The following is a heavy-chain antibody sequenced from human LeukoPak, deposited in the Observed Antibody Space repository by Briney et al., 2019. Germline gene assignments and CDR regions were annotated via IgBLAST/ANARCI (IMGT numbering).Heavy chain of an antibody. D-gene: IGHD6-19*01. Sequence: GGSLRLSCAASGFTLSSYAMSWVRQAPGKGLEWVSAISGSGGSTYYADSVKGRFTISRDNSKNTLYLQMNSLRAEDTAVYYCAIYSSGWYLLSHFQHWGQGTLVTVSS. V-gene: IGHV3-23*01. CDR3: AIYSSGWYLLSHFQH. J-gene: IGHJ1*01. CDR1: GFTLSSYA. CDR2: ISGSGGST.